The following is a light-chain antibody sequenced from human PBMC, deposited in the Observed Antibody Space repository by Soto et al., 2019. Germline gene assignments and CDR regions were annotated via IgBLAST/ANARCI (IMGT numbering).Light chain of an antibody. CDR2: GVN. CDR3: CSYAGSRWV. J-gene: IGLJ3*02. Sequence: QSVLTQPASVSGSPGQSITFSCTGSSDDIGNFNLVSWYQQYPAKAPKLILYGVNKRPLGVSDRFSGSKSGNTASLTISGLQAEDEADYHCCSYAGSRWVFGGGTKVTVL. CDR1: SDDIGNFNL. V-gene: IGLV2-23*02.